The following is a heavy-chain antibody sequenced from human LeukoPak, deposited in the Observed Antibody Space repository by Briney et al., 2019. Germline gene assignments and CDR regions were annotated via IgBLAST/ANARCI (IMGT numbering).Heavy chain of an antibody. D-gene: IGHD2-2*01. Sequence: GGSLRLSCVASGFTFCSYSLAWVRQTPGKGLAWVSIIAGNNSPTFYADSVEGRFTISRDNFKNMGYLQMNSLRVEDSGVYFCARGATRATRHFDVWGRGTLVTVSS. CDR1: GFTFCSYS. CDR2: IAGNNSPT. V-gene: IGHV3-23*01. CDR3: ARGATRATRHFDV. J-gene: IGHJ2*01.